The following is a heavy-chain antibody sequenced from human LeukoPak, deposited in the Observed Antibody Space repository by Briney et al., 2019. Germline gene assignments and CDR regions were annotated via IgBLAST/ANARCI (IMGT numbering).Heavy chain of an antibody. CDR1: GFTFSDYY. CDR3: ARGRGSWFGELLAA. Sequence: PGGSLRLSCAASGFTFSDYYMSWIRQAPGKGLVWVSRINSDGSSTSYADSVKGRFTISRDNAKNTLYLQMNSLRAEDTAVYYCARGRGSWFGELLAAWGQGTLVTVSS. V-gene: IGHV3-74*01. J-gene: IGHJ4*02. CDR2: INSDGSST. D-gene: IGHD3-10*01.